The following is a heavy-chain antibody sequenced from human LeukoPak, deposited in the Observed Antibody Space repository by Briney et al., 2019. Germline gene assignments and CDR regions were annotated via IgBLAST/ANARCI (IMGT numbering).Heavy chain of an antibody. J-gene: IGHJ4*02. D-gene: IGHD3-3*01. CDR1: GGSFSGYY. Sequence: PPETLSLTCAVYGGSFSGYYWSWIRQPPGKGLEWIGEINHSGSTNYNPSLKSRVTISVDTSKNQFSLKLSSVTAADTAVYYCARAVLGVVISYYFDYWGQGTLVTVSS. V-gene: IGHV4-34*01. CDR3: ARAVLGVVISYYFDY. CDR2: INHSGST.